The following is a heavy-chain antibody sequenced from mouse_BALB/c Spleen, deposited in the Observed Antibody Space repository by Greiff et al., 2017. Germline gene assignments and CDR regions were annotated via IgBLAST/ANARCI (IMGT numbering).Heavy chain of an antibody. CDR2: IWGDGST. J-gene: IGHJ4*01. V-gene: IGHV2-6-7*01. Sequence: VQLQESGPGLVAPSQSLSITCTVSGFSLTGYGVNWVRQPPGKGLEWLGMIWGDGSTDYNSALKSRLSISKDNSKSQVFLKMNSLQTDDTARYYCARDLDAYYYAMDYWGQGTSVTVSS. CDR3: ARDLDAYYYAMDY. CDR1: GFSLTGYG.